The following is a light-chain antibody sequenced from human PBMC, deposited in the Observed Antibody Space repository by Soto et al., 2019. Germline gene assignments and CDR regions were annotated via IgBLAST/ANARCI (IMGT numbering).Light chain of an antibody. CDR2: DVL. CDR1: SNDVGGHDY. J-gene: IGLJ1*01. V-gene: IGLV2-14*03. Sequence: QSALTQPASMSGSPGQSITISCTGTSNDVGGHDYVSWYQQHPGKVPKLMIYDVLRRPSGVSDRFSGSKSGLTASLTISGLRPEDEADYYCGSYTSSSTLVFGTGTKVTVL. CDR3: GSYTSSSTLV.